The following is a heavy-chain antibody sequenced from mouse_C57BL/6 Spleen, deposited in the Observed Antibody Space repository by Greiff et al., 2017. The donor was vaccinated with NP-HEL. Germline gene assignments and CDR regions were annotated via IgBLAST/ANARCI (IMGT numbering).Heavy chain of an antibody. J-gene: IGHJ4*01. CDR2: INPYNGGT. CDR1: GYTFTDYY. D-gene: IGHD2-4*01. Sequence: EVQLQQSGPVLVKPGASVKMSCKASGYTFTDYYMNWVKQSHGKSLEWIGVINPYNGGTSYNQKFKGKATLTVDKSSSTAYMELNSLTSEDSAVYYCARSYYDYDYYAMDYWGQGTSVTVSS. V-gene: IGHV1-19*01. CDR3: ARSYYDYDYYAMDY.